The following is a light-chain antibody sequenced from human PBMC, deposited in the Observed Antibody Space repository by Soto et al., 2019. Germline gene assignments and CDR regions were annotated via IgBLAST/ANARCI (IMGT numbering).Light chain of an antibody. CDR1: SSDVGGYKY. Sequence: QSVLTQPASVSGSPGQSITISCTGTSSDVGGYKYVCWYQQHPGNAPKLMIYDVTNRPSGVSNRFSGSKSGNTASLTISALQSEDEADYYCSSYTSNPTLVVLGGGTKLTVL. CDR2: DVT. CDR3: SSYTSNPTLVV. J-gene: IGLJ3*02. V-gene: IGLV2-14*03.